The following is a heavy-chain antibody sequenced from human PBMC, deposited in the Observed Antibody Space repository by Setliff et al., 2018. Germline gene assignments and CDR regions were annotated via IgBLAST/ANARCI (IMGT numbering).Heavy chain of an antibody. V-gene: IGHV1-2*02. CDR1: GYTFTDYY. J-gene: IGHJ4*02. D-gene: IGHD3-10*02. CDR2: INTYSGAT. Sequence: ASVKVSCKASGYTFTDYYMQWVRQAPGQGLEWMGNINTYSGATNYAHKFQGRVTMTTDTSITTAYTVYLQLNRLRADDTAVYYCASDRGYLCHDYWGQGTLVTVSS. CDR3: ASDRGYLCHDY.